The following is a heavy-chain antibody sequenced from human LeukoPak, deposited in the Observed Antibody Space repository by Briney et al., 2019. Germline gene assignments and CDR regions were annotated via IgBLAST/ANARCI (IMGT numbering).Heavy chain of an antibody. CDR2: VQNDESSK. CDR3: AKELSGLVIGGGIWFDP. D-gene: IGHD3-10*01. V-gene: IGHV3-30*02. CDR1: GFTFSTYG. J-gene: IGHJ5*02. Sequence: GGSLRLSCAASGFTFSTYGIHWVRQAPGKGLEWVAFVQNDESSKYYADSVKGRSTIYSASSKNTLYLQMSSLRVEDTAVFYCAKELSGLVIGGGIWFDPGGQGTLVTVTS.